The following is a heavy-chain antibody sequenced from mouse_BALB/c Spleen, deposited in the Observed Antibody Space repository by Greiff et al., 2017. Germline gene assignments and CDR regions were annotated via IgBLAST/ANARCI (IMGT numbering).Heavy chain of an antibody. D-gene: IGHD1-2*01. CDR1: GYTFTNYW. CDR3: ARWGTTATGMTWYFDY. CDR2: IYPGGGYT. V-gene: IGHV1-63*02. Sequence: QVQLQQSGAELVRPGTSVKISCKASGYTFTNYWLGWVKQRPGHGLEWIGDIYPGGGYTNYNEKFKGKATLTADTSSSTAYMQLSSLTSEDSAVYFCARWGTTATGMTWYFDYWGQGTTLTVSS. J-gene: IGHJ2*01.